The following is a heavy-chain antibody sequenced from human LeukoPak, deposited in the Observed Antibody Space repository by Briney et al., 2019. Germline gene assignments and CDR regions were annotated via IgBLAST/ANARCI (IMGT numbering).Heavy chain of an antibody. CDR1: GFTFSSYG. V-gene: IGHV3-30*02. CDR3: AKDSPYDSSVYYYY. CDR2: IRYDGSNK. D-gene: IGHD3-22*01. J-gene: IGHJ4*02. Sequence: GQSLTLSCAASGFTFSSYGMHWVRQAPGKGLGWVAFIRYDGSNKYYADSVKGRFTISTDTSKKTPYLQVNRLRAEGPAVYYCAKDSPYDSSVYYYYWGQGTLVTVSS.